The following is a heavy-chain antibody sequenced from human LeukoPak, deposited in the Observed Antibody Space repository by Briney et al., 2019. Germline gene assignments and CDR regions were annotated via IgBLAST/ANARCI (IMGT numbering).Heavy chain of an antibody. V-gene: IGHV4-38-2*02. Sequence: PSETLSLTCSVSGYSISSGYYWDWIRQPPGKGLEWIASIYHTGKSYYNPSLKSRVTISVDTSKNQISLKLRSVTAADTAVYYCARIRITMVRGVSWFDPWGQGTLVTVSS. CDR3: ARIRITMVRGVSWFDP. CDR1: GYSISSGYY. CDR2: IYHTGKS. J-gene: IGHJ5*02. D-gene: IGHD3-10*01.